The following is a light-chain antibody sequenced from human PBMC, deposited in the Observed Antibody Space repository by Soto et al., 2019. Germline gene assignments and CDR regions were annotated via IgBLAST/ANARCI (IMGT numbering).Light chain of an antibody. CDR1: SSDIGDYNS. Sequence: QSVLTQPPSASVSPGQSVTISCTRTSSDIGDYNSDSCYQQHPGKAPKLIIYEVIKRPSRVPDRFSGSKSGNTACLTVSGLQAEDEADYYCSSYAGSNNYVLGTGTKVTVL. CDR3: SSYAGSNNYV. CDR2: EVI. J-gene: IGLJ1*01. V-gene: IGLV2-8*01.